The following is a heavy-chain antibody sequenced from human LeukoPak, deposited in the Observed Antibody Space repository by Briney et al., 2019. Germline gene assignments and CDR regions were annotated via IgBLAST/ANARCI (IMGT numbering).Heavy chain of an antibody. V-gene: IGHV1-18*01. CDR1: GYTFCSHG. CDR3: AREGTAGRYYFDY. Sequence: ASVKVSCKAAGYTFCSHGITWVRQAPGQGLEWMGLISANNGNTNYAQKLQGRVTVTTDTSTSIAYMELRSLRSDDTAVYYCAREGTAGRYYFDYWGQGTLVTVSS. D-gene: IGHD1/OR15-1a*01. J-gene: IGHJ4*02. CDR2: ISANNGNT.